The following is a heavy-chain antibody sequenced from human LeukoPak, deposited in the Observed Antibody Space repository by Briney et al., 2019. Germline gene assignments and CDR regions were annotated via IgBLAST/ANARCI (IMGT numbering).Heavy chain of an antibody. Sequence: GGSLRLSCAASGFTFSSYAMSWVRQAPGKGLEWVSAISGSGGSTYYADSVKGRFTISRDNSKNTLYLQMNSLRAEDTAVYYCAKDLYYDFWSGYRRFDWGNGMDVWGQGTTVTVSS. V-gene: IGHV3-23*01. CDR1: GFTFSSYA. CDR2: ISGSGGST. D-gene: IGHD3-3*01. CDR3: AKDLYYDFWSGYRRFDWGNGMDV. J-gene: IGHJ6*02.